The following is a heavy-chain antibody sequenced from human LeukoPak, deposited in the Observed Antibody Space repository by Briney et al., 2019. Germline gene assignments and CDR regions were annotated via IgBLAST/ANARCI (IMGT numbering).Heavy chain of an antibody. CDR2: ISGSGSRT. CDR1: GFTVNNNY. D-gene: IGHD1-26*01. J-gene: IGHJ1*01. CDR3: AKDRSGNYYAENFQH. Sequence: GGSLRLSCAASGFTVNNNYMSWVRQAPGKGLEWVSTISGSGSRTYYADSVKGRFTISRDNSKNTLYLQMSSLRAEDTGVYFCAKDRSGNYYAENFQHWGQGTLVTVSS. V-gene: IGHV3-23*01.